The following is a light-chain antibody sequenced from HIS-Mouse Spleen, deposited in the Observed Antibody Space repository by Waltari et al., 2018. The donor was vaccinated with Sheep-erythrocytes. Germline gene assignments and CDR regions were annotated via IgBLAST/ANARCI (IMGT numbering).Light chain of an antibody. CDR2: EGS. V-gene: IGLV2-23*01. J-gene: IGLJ2*01. CDR3: CSYAGSYTLV. CDR1: SSDVGSYNL. Sequence: QSALTQPASVSGSPGQSITISCTGTSSDVGSYNLVSWYQQHPGKAPELMIYEGSKRPSGVSKRFSGSKSGNTASLTISGLQAEDEADYYCCSYAGSYTLVFGGGTKLTVL.